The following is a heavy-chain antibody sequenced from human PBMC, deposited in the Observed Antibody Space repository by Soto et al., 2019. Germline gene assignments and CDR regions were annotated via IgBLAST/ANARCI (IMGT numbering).Heavy chain of an antibody. CDR1: GGSISSYY. D-gene: IGHD1-26*01. V-gene: IGHV4-4*07. CDR2: IYTSGST. CDR3: AREVERWELLVGAFDI. Sequence: PSETLSLTCTVSGGSISSYYWSWIRQPAGKGLEWIGRIYTSGSTNYNPSLKSRVTMSVDTSKNQFSLKLSSVTAADTAVYYRAREVERWELLVGAFDIWGQGTMVTVSS. J-gene: IGHJ3*02.